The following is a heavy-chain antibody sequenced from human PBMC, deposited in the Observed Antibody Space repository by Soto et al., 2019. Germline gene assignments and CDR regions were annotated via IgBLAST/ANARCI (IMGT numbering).Heavy chain of an antibody. Sequence: ASVKVSCKASGYTFTSYAMHWVRQAPGQRLEWMGWINAGNGNTKYSQKSQGRVTITRDTSASTAYMELSSLRSEDTAVYYCARLHPNWGYPKNFDYWGQGTLVTVSS. CDR3: ARLHPNWGYPKNFDY. J-gene: IGHJ4*02. D-gene: IGHD7-27*01. V-gene: IGHV1-3*01. CDR2: INAGNGNT. CDR1: GYTFTSYA.